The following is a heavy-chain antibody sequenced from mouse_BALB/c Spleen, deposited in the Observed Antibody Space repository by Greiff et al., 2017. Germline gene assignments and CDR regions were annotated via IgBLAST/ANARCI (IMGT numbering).Heavy chain of an antibody. J-gene: IGHJ3*01. D-gene: IGHD2-13*01. V-gene: IGHV5-6-3*01. Sequence: EVMLVESGGGLVQPGGSLKLSCAASGFTFSSYGMSWVRQTPDKRLELVATINSNGGSTYYPDSVKGRFTISRDNAKNTLYLQKSSLKSEDTAMYYCARGDDAWFAYWGQGTLVTVSA. CDR1: GFTFSSYG. CDR2: INSNGGST. CDR3: ARGDDAWFAY.